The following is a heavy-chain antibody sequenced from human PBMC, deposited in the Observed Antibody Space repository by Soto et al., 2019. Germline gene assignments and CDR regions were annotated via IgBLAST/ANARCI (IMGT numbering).Heavy chain of an antibody. CDR1: GGSISSGGYS. D-gene: IGHD4-17*01. CDR2: IYHSGST. CDR3: ARASYGDYLGFFDY. Sequence: SETLSLTCAVSGGSISSGGYSWSWIRQPPGKGLEWIGYIYHSGSTYYNPSLKSRVTISVDRSKNQFSLKLSSVTAADTAVYYCARASYGDYLGFFDYWGQGTLVTVSS. J-gene: IGHJ4*02. V-gene: IGHV4-30-2*01.